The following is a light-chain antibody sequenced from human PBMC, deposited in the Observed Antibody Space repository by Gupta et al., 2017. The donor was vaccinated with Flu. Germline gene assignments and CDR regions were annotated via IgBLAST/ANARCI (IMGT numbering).Light chain of an antibody. V-gene: IGKV1-27*01. CDR1: QGIANY. CDR3: QNYNSGPYI. Sequence: DIQMTQSPSSLSASVGDRVTITCRASQGIANYLAWYQQKPGKVPKLLIYAASTLHSGVPSRFSGSGSGTDFTLTISSLQPEDVATYYCQNYNSGPYIFGPGTNVDIK. J-gene: IGKJ3*01. CDR2: AAS.